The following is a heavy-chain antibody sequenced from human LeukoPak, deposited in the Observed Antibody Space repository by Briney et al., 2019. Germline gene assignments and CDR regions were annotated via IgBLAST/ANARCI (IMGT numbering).Heavy chain of an antibody. CDR1: VASFIGYY. D-gene: IGHD3-16*01. Sequence: SSDTPSLTCSVDVASFIGYYCSWVRQPPGKGLEWIGEINHSGNTNYNPSLKSRVTISVDTSKNQFSLKLSSLTAADTAVYYCARDQGGLWGQGTLVTVSS. J-gene: IGHJ4*02. V-gene: IGHV4-34*01. CDR2: INHSGNT. CDR3: ARDQGGL.